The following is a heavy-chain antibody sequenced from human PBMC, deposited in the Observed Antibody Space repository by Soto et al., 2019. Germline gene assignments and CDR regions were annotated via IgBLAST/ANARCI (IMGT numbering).Heavy chain of an antibody. V-gene: IGHV1-3*01. CDR1: GYTFTSYA. J-gene: IGHJ5*02. Sequence: ASVKVSCKASGYTFTSYAMHWVRQAPGQRLEWMGWINAGNGNTKYSQKFQGRVTITRDTSASTVYMELSSLRSEDTAVYYCARDGMVRGVNWFDPWGQGTLVTVSS. D-gene: IGHD3-10*01. CDR2: INAGNGNT. CDR3: ARDGMVRGVNWFDP.